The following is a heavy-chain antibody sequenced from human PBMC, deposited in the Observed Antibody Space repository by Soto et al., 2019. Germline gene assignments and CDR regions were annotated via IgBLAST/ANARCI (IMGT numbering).Heavy chain of an antibody. J-gene: IGHJ6*02. V-gene: IGHV4-34*01. D-gene: IGHD6-6*01. CDR3: ARGAARRPYYYYGMDV. Sequence: TLSLTCAVYGGSFSGYYWSWIRQPPGKGLEWIGEINHSGSTNYNPSLKSRVTISVDTSKNQFSLKLSSVTAADTAVYYCARGAARRPYYYYGMDVWGQGTTVTVSS. CDR1: GGSFSGYY. CDR2: INHSGST.